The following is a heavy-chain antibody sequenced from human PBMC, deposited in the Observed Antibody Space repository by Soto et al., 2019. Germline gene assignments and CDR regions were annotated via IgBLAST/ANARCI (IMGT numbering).Heavy chain of an antibody. CDR2: IVSDGSTT. D-gene: IGHD4-4*01. J-gene: IGHJ3*02. CDR1: GSTFSTYW. V-gene: IGHV3-74*01. CDR3: ARAKGNSGAFDI. Sequence: EVQLVESGGGSVQPGGSLRLSCAASGSTFSTYWMHWVRQAPGKGLVWVSRIVSDGSTTNYADSVKGRFTISRDNAKNTLYLQMSRLRAEDTAVYYCARAKGNSGAFDIWGQGTMVSVSS.